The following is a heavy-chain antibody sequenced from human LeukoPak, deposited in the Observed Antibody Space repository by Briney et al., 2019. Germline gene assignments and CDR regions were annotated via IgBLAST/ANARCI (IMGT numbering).Heavy chain of an antibody. CDR1: GFSFSSHS. CDR3: ARETGEAFDI. D-gene: IGHD7-27*01. J-gene: IGHJ3*02. Sequence: GGSLRLSCAASGFSFSSHSMNWVRQAPGKGLEWVSSIGSSSSSIYYAGLVKGRFTISRDNAKNSLYLQMNSLRAEDTAVYYCARETGEAFDIWGQGTMVIVS. CDR2: IGSSSSSI. V-gene: IGHV3-21*01.